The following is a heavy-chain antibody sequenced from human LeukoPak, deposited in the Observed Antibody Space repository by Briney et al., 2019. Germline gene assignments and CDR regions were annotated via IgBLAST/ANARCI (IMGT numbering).Heavy chain of an antibody. CDR2: ISYDGSDK. J-gene: IGHJ4*02. Sequence: PGGSLRLSCAASGFTFSGYAMHWVRQAPGKGLEWVALISYDGSDKYYADSVKGRFTISRDNSENTLSLQMSSLRPEDTAVYYCAREQYYYGSGSYYALDYWGQGTLVTVSS. CDR1: GFTFSGYA. D-gene: IGHD3-10*01. CDR3: AREQYYYGSGSYYALDY. V-gene: IGHV3-30*04.